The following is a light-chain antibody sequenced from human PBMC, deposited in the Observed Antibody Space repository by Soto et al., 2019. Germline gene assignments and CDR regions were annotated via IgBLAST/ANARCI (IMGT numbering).Light chain of an antibody. CDR3: GAWDAGGGGVV. Sequence: QSVLTQPPSASGTPGQRVTISCSGSTSNIGSNTVTWYQQLPGTAPKLLIYSDDQRPSGVPDRFSGSKSGTSGSLAISGLQSEDEADYYCGAWDAGGGGVVFGGGTKVTVL. V-gene: IGLV1-44*01. CDR2: SDD. CDR1: TSNIGSNT. J-gene: IGLJ2*01.